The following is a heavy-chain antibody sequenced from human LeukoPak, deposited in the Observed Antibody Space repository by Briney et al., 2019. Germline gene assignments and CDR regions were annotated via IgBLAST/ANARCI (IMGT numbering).Heavy chain of an antibody. Sequence: PGGPLRLPCDASRLTYNNYGKQWARHAPGKALECVSYISSSSSYMYYADSVTGRFTITRDNAKKSLYLQMNSLRAEDTAVYYWARGGLGIDYWGQGTLVTVSS. J-gene: IGHJ4*02. V-gene: IGHV3-21*01. CDR1: RLTYNNYG. CDR3: ARGGLGIDY. D-gene: IGHD1-26*01. CDR2: ISSSSSYM.